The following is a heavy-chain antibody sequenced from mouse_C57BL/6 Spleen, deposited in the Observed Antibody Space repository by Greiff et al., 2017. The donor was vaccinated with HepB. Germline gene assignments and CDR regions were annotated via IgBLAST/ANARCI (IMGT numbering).Heavy chain of an antibody. CDR3: ARSRGYYGSSYGDYYAMDY. D-gene: IGHD1-1*01. Sequence: VQLQQSGAELVKPGASVKMSCKASGYTFTSYWITWVKQRPGQGLEWIGDIYPGSGSTNYNEKFKSKATLTVDTSSSTAYMQLSSLTSEDSAVYYCARSRGYYGSSYGDYYAMDYWGQGTSVTVSS. CDR1: GYTFTSYW. CDR2: IYPGSGST. J-gene: IGHJ4*01. V-gene: IGHV1-55*01.